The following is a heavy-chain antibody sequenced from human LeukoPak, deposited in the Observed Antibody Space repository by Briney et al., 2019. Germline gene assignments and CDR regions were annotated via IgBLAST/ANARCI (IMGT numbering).Heavy chain of an antibody. J-gene: IGHJ4*02. CDR1: GFTFSNAW. CDR2: IKSKTDGGTT. Sequence: GGSLRLSCAASGFTFSNAWMSWVRQAPGKGLEWVGRIKSKTDGGTTDYAAPVKGRFTISRDDSKNTLYLQMNSLKTEDTAVYYCTTHLGYCGGDCYSSAIDYWGQGTLVTVSS. CDR3: TTHLGYCGGDCYSSAIDY. D-gene: IGHD2-21*01. V-gene: IGHV3-15*01.